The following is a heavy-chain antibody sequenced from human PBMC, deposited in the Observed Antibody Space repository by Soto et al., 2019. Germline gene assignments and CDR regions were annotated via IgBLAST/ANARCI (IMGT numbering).Heavy chain of an antibody. V-gene: IGHV1-46*01. Sequence: VASVKVSCKASGYTFTSYYMHWVRQAPGQGLEWMGIINPSGGSTSYAQKFQGRVTMTRDTSTSTVYMELSSLRSEDTAVYYCARAPPDYYYYYGMDVWGQGTTVTVSS. CDR3: ARAPPDYYYYYGMDV. CDR2: INPSGGST. CDR1: GYTFTSYY. J-gene: IGHJ6*02.